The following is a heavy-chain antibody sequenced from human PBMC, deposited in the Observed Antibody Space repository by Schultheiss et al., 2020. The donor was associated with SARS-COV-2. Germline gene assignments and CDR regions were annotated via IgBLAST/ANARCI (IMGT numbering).Heavy chain of an antibody. V-gene: IGHV3-33*01. CDR1: GFTFSSYG. Sequence: GGSLRLSCAASGFTFSSYGMNWVRQAPGKGLEWVAVIWYDGSNKYYADSVKGRFTISRDNAKNSLYLQMNSLRAEDTAVYYCARELEPYCSGGSCSDRWFDPWGQGTLVTVSS. CDR3: ARELEPYCSGGSCSDRWFDP. D-gene: IGHD2-15*01. J-gene: IGHJ5*02. CDR2: IWYDGSNK.